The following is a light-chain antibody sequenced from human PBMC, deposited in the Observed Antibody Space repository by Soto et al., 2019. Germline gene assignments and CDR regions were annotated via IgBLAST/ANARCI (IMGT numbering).Light chain of an antibody. CDR3: SSYTSSSTPRVV. CDR1: SSDVGGYNY. Sequence: QSVLTQPASVSGSPGQSITISCTGTSSDVGGYNYVSWYQQHPGKAPKLMIYDVSNRPSGVSNRFSGSKSGNTASLTISGLQAEDEADYYCSSYTSSSTPRVVFGGVTKLTVL. J-gene: IGLJ2*01. V-gene: IGLV2-14*01. CDR2: DVS.